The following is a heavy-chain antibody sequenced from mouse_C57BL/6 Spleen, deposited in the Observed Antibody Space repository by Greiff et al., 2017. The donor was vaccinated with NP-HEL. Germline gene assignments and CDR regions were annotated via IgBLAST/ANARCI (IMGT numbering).Heavy chain of an antibody. Sequence: EVKLEESGGGLVQPGGSLKLSCAASGFTFSDYYMYWVRQTPEKRLEWVAYISNGGGSTYYPDTVKGRFTISRDNAKNTLYLQMSRLKSEDTAMYYCARHRRYAMDYWGQGTSVTVSS. CDR3: ARHRRYAMDY. V-gene: IGHV5-12*01. J-gene: IGHJ4*01. CDR2: ISNGGGST. CDR1: GFTFSDYY.